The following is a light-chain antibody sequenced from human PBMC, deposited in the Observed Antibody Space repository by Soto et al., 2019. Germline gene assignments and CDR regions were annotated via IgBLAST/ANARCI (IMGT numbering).Light chain of an antibody. CDR3: ATWDDSLNGFYV. CDR2: RNN. J-gene: IGLJ1*01. CDR1: TSNIGSNY. Sequence: QSVLTQPPSASGTPGQGVTISCSGSTSNIGSNYVYWYQQFPGTAPKLLIYRNNQRPSGVPDRFSGSKSGTPASLAISGLRSDDEADYFCATWDDSLNGFYVFGTGTKVTVL. V-gene: IGLV1-47*01.